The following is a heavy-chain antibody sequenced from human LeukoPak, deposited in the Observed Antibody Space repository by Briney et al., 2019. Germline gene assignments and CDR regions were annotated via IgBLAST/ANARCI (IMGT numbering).Heavy chain of an antibody. D-gene: IGHD3-22*01. CDR1: GGSFSGYY. V-gene: IGHV4-34*01. CDR2: INHSGST. Sequence: SGTLSLTCAVYGGSFSGYYWSWIRQPPGKGLEWIGEINHSGSTNYNPPLKSRVTISVDTSKNQFSLKLSSVTAADTAVYYCATGRPSYYYDSSGYEFDPWGQGTLVTVSS. J-gene: IGHJ5*02. CDR3: ATGRPSYYYDSSGYEFDP.